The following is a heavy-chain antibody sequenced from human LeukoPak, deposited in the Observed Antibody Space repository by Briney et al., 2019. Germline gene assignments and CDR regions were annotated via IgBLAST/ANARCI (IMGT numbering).Heavy chain of an antibody. CDR2: ISWNSDTI. CDR3: AKDISGTYLAALDY. Sequence: GRSLRLSCAASGFSFDDYAMHWVRQTPGKGVEWVSGISWNSDTIEYADSVKGGFTIYRENAKNSLYLQMNSLRGEDTALYYCAKDISGTYLAALDYWGQGTLVTVSS. D-gene: IGHD1-26*01. J-gene: IGHJ4*02. V-gene: IGHV3-9*01. CDR1: GFSFDDYA.